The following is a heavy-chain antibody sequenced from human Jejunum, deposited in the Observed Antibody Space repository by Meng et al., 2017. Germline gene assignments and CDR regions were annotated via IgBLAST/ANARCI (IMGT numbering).Heavy chain of an antibody. Sequence: SETLSLTCTVYGASFTGYSWTWIRQSPGKGLEWIGEVNHDGGTSYSPSLKSRVVISIDTSKNQFSLKLTAVTATDTAVYYCAREGSWFGADFWGQGTLVTVSS. CDR2: VNHDGGT. J-gene: IGHJ4*01. CDR1: GASFTGYS. D-gene: IGHD3-10*01. CDR3: AREGSWFGADF. V-gene: IGHV4-34*01.